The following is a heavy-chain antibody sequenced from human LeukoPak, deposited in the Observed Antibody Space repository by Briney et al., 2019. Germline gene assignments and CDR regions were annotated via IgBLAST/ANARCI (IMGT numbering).Heavy chain of an antibody. V-gene: IGHV4-59*01. CDR3: AREGGSGSYYFPLHYYYYYMDV. Sequence: SETLSLTCTVSDDSITIYYWSWIRQPPGKGLEWIGYIDHTGITNYNPSLNSRVTISRDTSKNHFSLELSSATAADTAVYYCAREGGSGSYYFPLHYYYYYMDVWGKGTTVTISS. D-gene: IGHD3-10*01. J-gene: IGHJ6*03. CDR1: DDSITIYY. CDR2: IDHTGIT.